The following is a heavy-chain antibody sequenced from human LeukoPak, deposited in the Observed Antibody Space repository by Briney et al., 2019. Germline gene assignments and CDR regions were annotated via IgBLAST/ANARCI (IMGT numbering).Heavy chain of an antibody. J-gene: IGHJ4*02. CDR1: GFTFNTYT. D-gene: IGHD3-3*01. V-gene: IGHV3-48*01. Sequence: GGSLRLSCAASGFTFNTYTMNWVRQAPGKGLEWVSYISGSSGIIDYADSVKGRFTISRDNSKNTLYLQMNSLRAEDTAVYYCARVGARGRSGYSYFDYWGQGTLVTVSS. CDR2: ISGSSGII. CDR3: ARVGARGRSGYSYFDY.